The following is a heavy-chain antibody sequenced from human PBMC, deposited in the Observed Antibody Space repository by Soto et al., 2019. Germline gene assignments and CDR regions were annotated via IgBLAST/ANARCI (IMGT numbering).Heavy chain of an antibody. D-gene: IGHD1-26*01. V-gene: IGHV3-72*01. CDR3: ARSRYTGTYSGRFLDY. CDR1: GFTFSDHY. J-gene: IGHJ4*02. CDR2: TRNKANSYTT. Sequence: PGGSLRLSCAASGFTFSDHYMDWVRQAPGKGLEWVGRTRNKANSYTTEYAASVKGRFTISRDDSKNSLYLQMHSLRAEDTAMYFCARSRYTGTYSGRFLDYWGQGSLVTVSS.